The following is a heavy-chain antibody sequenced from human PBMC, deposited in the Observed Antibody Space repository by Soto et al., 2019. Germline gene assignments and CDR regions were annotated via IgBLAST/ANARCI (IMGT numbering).Heavy chain of an antibody. V-gene: IGHV1-18*01. D-gene: IGHD3-3*01. CDR2: ISAYNGNT. CDR1: GYTFASYG. J-gene: IGHJ4*02. CDR3: ARDRGDFWSGYYTDFDY. Sequence: GASVKVSCKASGYTFASYGSSWVRQAPGQGLEWMGWISAYNGNTNYAQKLQGRVTMTTDTSTSTAYMELRSLRSDDTAVYYCARDRGDFWSGYYTDFDYWGQGTLVTVSS.